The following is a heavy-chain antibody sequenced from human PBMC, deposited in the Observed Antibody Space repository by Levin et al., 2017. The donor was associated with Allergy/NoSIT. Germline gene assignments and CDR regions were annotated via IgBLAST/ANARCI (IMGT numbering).Heavy chain of an antibody. CDR3: ARDLGVHSSGWYADLDY. V-gene: IGHV3-23*01. D-gene: IGHD6-19*01. CDR1: GFTFSNYD. J-gene: IGHJ4*02. Sequence: GESLKISCAASGFTFSNYDMSWVRQAPGKGLDWVSTFTSRGSSTYYADSVKGRFTMSRDNSKNTLYLQMNSLGADDTAVYYCARDLGVHSSGWYADLDYWGQGTLVSVSS. CDR2: FTSRGSST.